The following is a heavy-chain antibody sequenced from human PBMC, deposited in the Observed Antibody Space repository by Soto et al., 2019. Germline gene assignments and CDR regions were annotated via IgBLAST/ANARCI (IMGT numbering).Heavy chain of an antibody. D-gene: IGHD2-2*01. V-gene: IGHV1-69*01. J-gene: IGHJ6*02. Sequence: QVQLVQSGAEVKKPGSSVKVSCKASGGTFSSYAISWVRQAPGQGLEWMGGIIPIFGTANYAQKFQGRVTITADESTSTAYMELSSLRSEDTAVYYCATDIVPAAMVYYYYGMDVWGQGTTVTVSS. CDR2: IIPIFGTA. CDR1: GGTFSSYA. CDR3: ATDIVPAAMVYYYYGMDV.